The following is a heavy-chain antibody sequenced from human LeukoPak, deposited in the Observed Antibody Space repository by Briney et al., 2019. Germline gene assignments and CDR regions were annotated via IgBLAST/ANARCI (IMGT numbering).Heavy chain of an antibody. CDR3: ATTEYYYDSSGYYYALAFDI. J-gene: IGHJ3*02. V-gene: IGHV1-18*01. CDR1: GYTFTSYG. CDR2: ISAYNGNT. Sequence: ASVKVSCKASGYTFTSYGISWVRQAPGQGLEWMGWISAYNGNTNYAQKLQGRVTMTTDTSTSTAYMELRSLRSDGTAVHYCATTEYYYDSSGYYYALAFDIWGQGTMVTVSS. D-gene: IGHD3-22*01.